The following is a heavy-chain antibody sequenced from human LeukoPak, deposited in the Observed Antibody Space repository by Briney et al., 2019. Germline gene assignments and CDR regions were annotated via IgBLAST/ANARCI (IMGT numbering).Heavy chain of an antibody. D-gene: IGHD2-15*01. V-gene: IGHV3-48*03. CDR2: ISSTSTYT. CDR3: AKEFCSGGSCNLDY. CDR1: GFTFSSYE. J-gene: IGHJ4*02. Sequence: GGSLTLASAASGFTFSSYEINWVRQAPGKGLEWVSYISSTSTYTNYADSVKGRFTISRDNAKNSLYLQMNSLRAEDTAVYYCAKEFCSGGSCNLDYWGQGTLVT.